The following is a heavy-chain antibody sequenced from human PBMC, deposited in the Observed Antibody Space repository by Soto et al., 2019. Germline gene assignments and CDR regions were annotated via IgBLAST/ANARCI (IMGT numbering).Heavy chain of an antibody. CDR1: GITFSNYP. D-gene: IGHD4-17*01. CDR2: ITGSGDDT. J-gene: IGHJ4*02. CDR3: AKDLRRENDY. Sequence: VQLLESGGGLVQPGGSLRLSCAASGITFSNYPMTWVRQAPGKGLQWVSSITGSGDDTFYADSVKGRFTISRDNSKNTLYLQMNSLRAEDTAVYYCAKDLRRENDYWGQGTLVTVSS. V-gene: IGHV3-23*01.